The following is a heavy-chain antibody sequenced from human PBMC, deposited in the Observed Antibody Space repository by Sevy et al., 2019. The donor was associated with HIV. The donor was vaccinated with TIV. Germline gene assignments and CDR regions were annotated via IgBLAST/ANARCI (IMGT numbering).Heavy chain of an antibody. CDR1: GLNVSDYF. J-gene: IGHJ4*02. CDR2: ISSSGTII. Sequence: GGSLRLSCAASGLNVSDYFMSWIRQAPGKRPEWVSYISSSGTIIYYADSVKGRFTISRDNAKNSLYLQMNSLRAEDTAIYYCARDLWQQLVLAASPFDYWGQGTLVTVSS. CDR3: ARDLWQQLVLAASPFDY. D-gene: IGHD6-13*01. V-gene: IGHV3-11*01.